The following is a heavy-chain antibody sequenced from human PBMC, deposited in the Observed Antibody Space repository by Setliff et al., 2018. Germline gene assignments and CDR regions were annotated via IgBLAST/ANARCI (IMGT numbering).Heavy chain of an antibody. J-gene: IGHJ2*01. Sequence: GGSLRLSCAASGFTFTNYWINWVRQAPGKGLEWVANIKQDESEKHYVGSVKGRFTISRDNARNSVYLQMNSLRAEDAAVYYCARGRPYSNINWYFDLWGRGTLVTVSS. D-gene: IGHD6-13*01. CDR1: GFTFTNYW. CDR2: IKQDESEK. CDR3: ARGRPYSNINWYFDL. V-gene: IGHV3-7*01.